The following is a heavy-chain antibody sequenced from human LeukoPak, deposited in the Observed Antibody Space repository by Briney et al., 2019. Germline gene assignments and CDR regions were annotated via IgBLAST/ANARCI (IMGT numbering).Heavy chain of an antibody. J-gene: IGHJ4*02. CDR1: GFTVSRNY. CDR2: ISSSSSTI. CDR3: ARDHRRLPFDY. V-gene: IGHV3-48*01. D-gene: IGHD4-11*01. Sequence: WGSLRLSCAASGFTVSRNYMSRVGQAPGKGLEWVSYISSSSSTIYYADSVKGRFTISRDNAKNSLYLQMNSLRAEDTAVYYCARDHRRLPFDYWGQGTLVTVSS.